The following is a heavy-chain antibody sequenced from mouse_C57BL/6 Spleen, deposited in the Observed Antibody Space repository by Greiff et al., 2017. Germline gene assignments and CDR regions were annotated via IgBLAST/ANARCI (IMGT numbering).Heavy chain of an antibody. CDR3: ARWGDGQDYAMDY. V-gene: IGHV1-80*01. CDR1: GYAFSSYW. CDR2: IYPGDGDT. Sequence: VQLQESGAELVKPGASVKISCKASGYAFSSYWMNWVKQRPGKGLEWIGQIYPGDGDTNYNGKFKGKATLTADKSSSTAYMQLSSLTSEDSAVYFCARWGDGQDYAMDYWGQGTSVTVSS. D-gene: IGHD2-3*01. J-gene: IGHJ4*01.